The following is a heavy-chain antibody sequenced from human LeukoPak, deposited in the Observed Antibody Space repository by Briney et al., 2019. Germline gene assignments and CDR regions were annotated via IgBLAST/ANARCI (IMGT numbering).Heavy chain of an antibody. D-gene: IGHD6-13*01. V-gene: IGHV3-30*18. Sequence: GRSLRLSCAASGFTFSNYGMHCVRQAPGKGLEWVAGISEDGINKYYAGSVKARFTISRDNSNNTLFLQMNNLRADDTAVYYCAKDRETTASGTFDYWGQGVLVTVSS. CDR1: GFTFSNYG. CDR3: AKDRETTASGTFDY. CDR2: ISEDGINK. J-gene: IGHJ4*02.